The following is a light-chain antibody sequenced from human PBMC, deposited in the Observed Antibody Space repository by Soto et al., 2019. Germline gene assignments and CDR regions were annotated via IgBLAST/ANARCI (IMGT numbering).Light chain of an antibody. CDR2: NVS. V-gene: IGKV1-12*01. Sequence: DIHITQSPSSVSASVGERVTITCRASQGISRWLAWYQQKPGKAPKLLIYNVSSLQSGVPSMFRGSGSVTDFTLTISSLQTEDFATCYCQQANSCPLTFGGVNKVYI. CDR1: QGISRW. J-gene: IGKJ4*01. CDR3: QQANSCPLT.